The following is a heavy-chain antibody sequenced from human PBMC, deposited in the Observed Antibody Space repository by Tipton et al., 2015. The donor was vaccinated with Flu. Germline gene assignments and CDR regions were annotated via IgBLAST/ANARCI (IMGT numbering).Heavy chain of an antibody. CDR1: GGSISSFY. V-gene: IGHV4-59*01. J-gene: IGHJ4*02. D-gene: IGHD1-26*01. Sequence: TLSLTCTVSGGSISSFYWSWIRQPPGKGLEWIGCTYYSGYTKYNPSLKSRVTISVDTSKNQFSLKLSSVTAADTAVYYCARVIIVGATGAELFDHWGQGTLVTVSS. CDR2: TYYSGYT. CDR3: ARVIIVGATGAELFDH.